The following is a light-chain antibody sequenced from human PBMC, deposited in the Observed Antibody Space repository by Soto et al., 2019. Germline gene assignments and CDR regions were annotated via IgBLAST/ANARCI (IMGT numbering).Light chain of an antibody. Sequence: EIVLTQSPATLSLSPGERATLSCTTSQSVSSFLAWYQQKPGQAPRLLIYDASNRATGIPARFSGSGSGTDFTLTISSLEPEDFAIYYCHQRSDWLAFGGGTKVESK. J-gene: IGKJ4*01. V-gene: IGKV3-11*01. CDR3: HQRSDWLA. CDR1: QSVSSF. CDR2: DAS.